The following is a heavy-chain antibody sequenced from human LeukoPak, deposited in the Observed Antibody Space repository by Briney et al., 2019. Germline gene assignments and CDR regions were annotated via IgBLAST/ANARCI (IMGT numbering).Heavy chain of an antibody. CDR1: GGSISSSSYY. D-gene: IGHD1-1*01. Sequence: SETLSLTCTVSGGSISSSSYYWGWIRQPPGKGLEWIGSIYYSGSTYYNPSLKSRVTISVDTSKNQFSLKLSSVTAADTAVYYCARHIAATGTTLQGWFDPWGQGTLVTVSS. J-gene: IGHJ5*02. CDR2: IYYSGST. V-gene: IGHV4-39*01. CDR3: ARHIAATGTTLQGWFDP.